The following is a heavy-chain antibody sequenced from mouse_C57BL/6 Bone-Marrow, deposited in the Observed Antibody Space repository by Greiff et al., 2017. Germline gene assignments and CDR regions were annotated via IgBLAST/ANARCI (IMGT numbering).Heavy chain of an antibody. CDR2: IDPNSGGP. Sequence: VQLQQPGAELVKPGASVKLSCKASGYTFTSYWMHWVKQRPGRGLEWIGRIDPNSGGPKYNEKFKSKATLTVDKPSTTAYMQLSSLTSEDSAVYYCARGDYGSSPYAMDYWGQGTSVTVSS. D-gene: IGHD1-1*01. CDR3: ARGDYGSSPYAMDY. CDR1: GYTFTSYW. J-gene: IGHJ4*01. V-gene: IGHV1-72*01.